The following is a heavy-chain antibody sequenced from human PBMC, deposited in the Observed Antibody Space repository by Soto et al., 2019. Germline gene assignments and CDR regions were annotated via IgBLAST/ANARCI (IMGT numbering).Heavy chain of an antibody. J-gene: IGHJ3*02. V-gene: IGHV1-18*01. Sequence: DASVKVSCKASGYTFTSYGISWVRQAPGQGLEWMGWISAYNGNTNYAQKLQGRVTMTTDTSTSTAYMELRSLRSDDTAVYYCARDLLFGGVIVIGAFDIWGQGTMVTVSS. CDR1: GYTFTSYG. CDR2: ISAYNGNT. CDR3: ARDLLFGGVIVIGAFDI. D-gene: IGHD3-16*02.